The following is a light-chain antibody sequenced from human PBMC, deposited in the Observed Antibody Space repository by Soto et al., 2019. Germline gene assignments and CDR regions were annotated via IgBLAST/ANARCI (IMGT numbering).Light chain of an antibody. CDR1: SSNIGSNP. Sequence: QSVLTQSPSASGTPGQRVTISCSGISSNIGSNPVNWFQQLPGSAPKLLIYSHNQRPSGVPDRFSGSKSGTSASLAISGLQSEDEAAYYCGAWDDRLNGYVFGTGTKLTVL. J-gene: IGLJ1*01. V-gene: IGLV1-44*01. CDR3: GAWDDRLNGYV. CDR2: SHN.